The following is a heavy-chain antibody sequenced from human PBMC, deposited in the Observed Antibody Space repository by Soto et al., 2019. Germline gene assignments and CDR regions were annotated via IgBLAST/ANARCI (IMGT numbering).Heavy chain of an antibody. CDR2: ISGGGGST. Sequence: PGGSLRLSCAASGFTFSGYAMNWVRQAPGKGLEWVSGISGGGGSTYYADSVKGRFTISRDNSKNTLYLQMNSLRAEDTAVYYCAANRGYNYYYGMDVWGQGTTVTVSS. V-gene: IGHV3-23*01. J-gene: IGHJ6*02. CDR1: GFTFSGYA. CDR3: AANRGYNYYYGMDV. D-gene: IGHD3-22*01.